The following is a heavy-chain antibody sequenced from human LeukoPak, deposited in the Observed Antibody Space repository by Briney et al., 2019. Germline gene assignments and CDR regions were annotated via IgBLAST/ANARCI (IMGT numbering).Heavy chain of an antibody. CDR3: ASASTRYSSSS. V-gene: IGHV1-2*02. CDR1: GYTFTGYY. J-gene: IGHJ5*02. CDR2: INPNSGGT. Sequence: ASVKVSCKASGYTFTGYYMHWVRQAPGQGLEWMGWINPNSGGTNYAQKSQGRVTMTRDTSISTAYMELSRLRSDDTAVYYCASASTRYSSSSWGQGTLVTVSS. D-gene: IGHD6-13*01.